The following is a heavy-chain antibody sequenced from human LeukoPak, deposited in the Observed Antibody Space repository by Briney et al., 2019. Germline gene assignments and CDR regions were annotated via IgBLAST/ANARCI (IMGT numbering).Heavy chain of an antibody. V-gene: IGHV7-4-1*02. CDR1: GYTFTSYA. J-gene: IGHJ6*03. CDR2: INTNTGNP. CDR3: ARVEVGPRLRFLEWLRDSMRKKNYYYMDV. Sequence: GASVKVSCKASGYTFTSYAMNWVRQAPGQGLEWMGWINTNTGNPTYAQGFTGRFVFSLDTSVSTAYLQISSLKAEDTAVYYCARVEVGPRLRFLEWLRDSMRKKNYYYMDVWGKGTTVTVSS. D-gene: IGHD3-3*01.